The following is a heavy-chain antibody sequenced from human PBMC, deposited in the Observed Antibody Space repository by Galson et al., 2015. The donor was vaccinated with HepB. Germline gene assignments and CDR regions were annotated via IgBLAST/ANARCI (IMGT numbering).Heavy chain of an antibody. CDR1: GGSFSGYY. Sequence: SETLSLTCAVYGGSFSGYYWSWIRQPPGKGLEWIGEINHSGSTNYNPSLKSRVTISVDTSKNQFSLKLSSVTAADTAVYYCARRWATFDYWGQGTLVTVSS. CDR2: INHSGST. CDR3: ARRWATFDY. J-gene: IGHJ4*02. D-gene: IGHD5-24*01. V-gene: IGHV4-34*01.